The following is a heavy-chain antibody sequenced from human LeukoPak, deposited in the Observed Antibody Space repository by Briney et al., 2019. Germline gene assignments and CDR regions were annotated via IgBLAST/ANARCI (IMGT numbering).Heavy chain of an antibody. D-gene: IGHD3-16*02. CDR1: GFTFSNYA. CDR2: ISGSGGST. Sequence: PGGSLRLSCAASGFTFSNYAMSWVRQAPGKGLEWVSAISGSGGSTYYADSVKGRFTISRDNSKNTLYLQMNSLRAEDTAVYYCATAITFGGVIAHKNYNWFDPWGQGTLVTVSS. V-gene: IGHV3-23*01. J-gene: IGHJ5*02. CDR3: ATAITFGGVIAHKNYNWFDP.